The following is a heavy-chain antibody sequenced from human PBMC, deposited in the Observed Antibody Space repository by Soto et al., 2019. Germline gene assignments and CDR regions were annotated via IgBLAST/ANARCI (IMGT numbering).Heavy chain of an antibody. V-gene: IGHV1-46*01. Sequence: QVHLVPSGAEVKKPGASVNVSCQAYGSITNHHMHWVRQAPGQGLAWMGIFNPSGLSTTYAQKFQGRVTITRDTSTSPVYMELSSLTSEDTAVYFCAKVTHRGPIAVAGPLGSWGQGTLVIVSS. CDR2: FNPSGLST. D-gene: IGHD6-19*01. J-gene: IGHJ4*02. CDR3: AKVTHRGPIAVAGPLGS. CDR1: GSITNHH.